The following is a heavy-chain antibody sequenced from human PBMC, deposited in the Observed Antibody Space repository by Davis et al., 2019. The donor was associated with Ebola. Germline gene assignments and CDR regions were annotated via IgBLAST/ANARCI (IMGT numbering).Heavy chain of an antibody. CDR1: GFTFSSYW. D-gene: IGHD3-16*01. Sequence: GGSLRLSCAASGFTFSSYWMSWVRQAPGKGLEWVANIKQDGSEKYYVDSVKGRFTISRDNANSSLYLEMNSLRAEDTAIYYCARDTQYYGMDVWGQGTAVTVSS. CDR3: ARDTQYYGMDV. J-gene: IGHJ6*02. V-gene: IGHV3-7*01. CDR2: IKQDGSEK.